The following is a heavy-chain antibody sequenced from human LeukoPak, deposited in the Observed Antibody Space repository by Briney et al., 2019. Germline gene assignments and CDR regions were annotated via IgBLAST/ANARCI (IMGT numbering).Heavy chain of an antibody. V-gene: IGHV3-23*01. J-gene: IGHJ4*02. CDR2: ISGSGGST. CDR1: GFTFGSYS. CDR3: AKGYYDYVWGSYYFDY. Sequence: GSLRLSCAASGFTFGSYSMNWVRQAPGKGLEWVSAISGSGGSTYYADSVKGRFTISRDNSRDTLYLQMNSLRAEDTAVYYCAKGYYDYVWGSYYFDYWGQGTLVTVSS. D-gene: IGHD3-16*01.